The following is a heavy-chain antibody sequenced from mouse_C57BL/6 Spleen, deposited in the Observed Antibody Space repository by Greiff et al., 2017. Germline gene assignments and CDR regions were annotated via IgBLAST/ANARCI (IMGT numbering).Heavy chain of an antibody. Sequence: QVQLQQSGPELVKPGASVKISCKASGYAFSSSWMNWVKQRPGKGLEWIGRIYPGDGDTNYNGKFKGKATLTADKSSSTAYMQLSSRTSEDSAVYVCARGDSSGFDYWGQGTTLTVSS. CDR2: IYPGDGDT. CDR1: GYAFSSSW. CDR3: ARGDSSGFDY. V-gene: IGHV1-82*01. D-gene: IGHD3-2*02. J-gene: IGHJ2*01.